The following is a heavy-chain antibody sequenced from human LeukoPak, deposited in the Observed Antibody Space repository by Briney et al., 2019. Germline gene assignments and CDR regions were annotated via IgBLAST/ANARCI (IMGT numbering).Heavy chain of an antibody. J-gene: IGHJ3*02. CDR2: IKSKTDGGTT. V-gene: IGHV3-15*01. Sequence: PGGSLRLSCAASGFTFSNVWMNWVRQAPGKGLEWVGRIKSKTDGGTTDYATPVKGRFMISRDDSKNTLYLQMNSLKTEDTAVYYYSTPIAAAGTRAFDIWGQGTMVIVSS. CDR1: GFTFSNVW. CDR3: STPIAAAGTRAFDI. D-gene: IGHD6-13*01.